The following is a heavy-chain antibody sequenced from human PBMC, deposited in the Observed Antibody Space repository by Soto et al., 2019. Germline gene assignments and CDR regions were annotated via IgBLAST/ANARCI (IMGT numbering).Heavy chain of an antibody. D-gene: IGHD2-2*01. CDR1: GYTFTSYG. CDR3: ARFCSSTSCYGYYYGMDV. CDR2: ISAYNGNT. Sequence: ASVKVSCKASGYTFTSYGISWVRQAPGQGLEWMGWISAYNGNTNYAQKLQGRVTMTKDTSTSTAYMELRSLRSDDTAVYYCARFCSSTSCYGYYYGMDVWGQGTTVTVSS. V-gene: IGHV1-18*01. J-gene: IGHJ6*02.